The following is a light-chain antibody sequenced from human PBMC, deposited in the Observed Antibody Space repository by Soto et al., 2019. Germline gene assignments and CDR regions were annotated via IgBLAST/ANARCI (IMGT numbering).Light chain of an antibody. CDR1: QNVGNN. CDR2: GAS. J-gene: IGKJ1*01. V-gene: IGKV3-15*01. CDR3: QQFNNWPPWT. Sequence: EIVLTQSPGTLSLSPGARATLSCRASQNVGNNLVWYQQKPGQAPRLLIYGASTRAAGIPDRFSGSGSGTQFTLTISGLQSDDFAVYYCQQFNNWPPWTYGQGTKVDIK.